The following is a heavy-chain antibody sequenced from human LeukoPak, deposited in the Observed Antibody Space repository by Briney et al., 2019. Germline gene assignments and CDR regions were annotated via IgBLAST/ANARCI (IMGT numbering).Heavy chain of an antibody. J-gene: IGHJ6*03. D-gene: IGHD5-18*01. V-gene: IGHV1-2*02. Sequence: ASVKVSCKASGYTFTGYYMHWVRQAPGQGLEWMGWINPNSGGTNYAQKFQGRVTMTRDTSISTVYMELSRLRSDDTAVYYCARVGARGYSYGDYYYYYMDVGGKGPRVSVSS. CDR3: ARVGARGYSYGDYYYYYMDV. CDR2: INPNSGGT. CDR1: GYTFTGYY.